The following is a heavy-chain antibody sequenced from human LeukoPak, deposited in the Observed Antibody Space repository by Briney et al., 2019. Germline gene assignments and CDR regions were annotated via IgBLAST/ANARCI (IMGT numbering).Heavy chain of an antibody. CDR2: ISSTSYTI. Sequence: SGGSLRLFCAASGFSFSDHYMDWVRQAPGKGLEWVSYISSTSYTIYYADSVKGRFTISRDNALFLQMNSLRDEDTAVYYCASSYNSWYCDYWGQGTLVTVSS. CDR1: GFSFSDHY. D-gene: IGHD6-6*01. J-gene: IGHJ4*02. CDR3: ASSYNSWYCDY. V-gene: IGHV3-48*02.